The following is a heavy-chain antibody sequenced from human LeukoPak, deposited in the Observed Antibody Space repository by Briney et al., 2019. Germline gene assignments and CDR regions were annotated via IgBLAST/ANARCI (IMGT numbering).Heavy chain of an antibody. D-gene: IGHD3-10*01. J-gene: IGHJ4*02. Sequence: ASVKVSCKASGYTFISYAMNWVRQAPGQGLEWMGWINTDTGNPTYAQGFTGRFVFSLDTSVSTAYLQISSLKAEDTAVYYCAREGFHGRELFPTFDYWGQGTLVTVSS. V-gene: IGHV7-4-1*02. CDR2: INTDTGNP. CDR1: GYTFISYA. CDR3: AREGFHGRELFPTFDY.